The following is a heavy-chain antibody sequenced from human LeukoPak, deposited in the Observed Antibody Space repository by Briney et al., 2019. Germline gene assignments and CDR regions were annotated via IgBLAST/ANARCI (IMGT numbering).Heavy chain of an antibody. D-gene: IGHD6-13*01. Sequence: PSETLSLTRTVSGGSISTYYWSWIRQAPGKGLEWIGYINYSGSTDYNPSLKSRVTISVDTSKNQLSLKMRSVTAADTAVYYCAREYSSFEYWGQGTLVTVSS. CDR1: GGSISTYY. J-gene: IGHJ4*02. V-gene: IGHV4-59*01. CDR2: INYSGST. CDR3: AREYSSFEY.